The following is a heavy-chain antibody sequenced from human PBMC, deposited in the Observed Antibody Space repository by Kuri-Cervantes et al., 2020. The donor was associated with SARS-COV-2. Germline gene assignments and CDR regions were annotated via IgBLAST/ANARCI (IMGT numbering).Heavy chain of an antibody. Sequence: GESLKISCKGSGYSFTSYWIGWVRQMPGKGLEWMGIIYPGDSDTRYSPSFQGQVTISADKSISTAYLQWSSLKASGTAMYYSARHPKRVVVTSPDAFDIWGQGTMVTVSS. CDR3: ARHPKRVVVTSPDAFDI. J-gene: IGHJ3*02. V-gene: IGHV5-51*01. D-gene: IGHD2-21*02. CDR2: IYPGDSDT. CDR1: GYSFTSYW.